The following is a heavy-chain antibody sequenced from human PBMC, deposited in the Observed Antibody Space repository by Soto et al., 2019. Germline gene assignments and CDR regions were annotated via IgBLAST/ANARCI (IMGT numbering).Heavy chain of an antibody. D-gene: IGHD2-15*01. Sequence: SETLSLTCSVSGVSISRSNWWTWVRQAPGKGLEWIGELYPSGGTTYNPSLQNRVTISVDSSKNHLSLTLSSVTAADTAVYYCATLGDCSGGSCYSVYYVMDVWSYGAMGTVS. CDR3: ATLGDCSGGSCYSVYYVMDV. CDR1: GVSISRSNW. J-gene: IGHJ6*02. CDR2: LYPSGGT. V-gene: IGHV4-4*02.